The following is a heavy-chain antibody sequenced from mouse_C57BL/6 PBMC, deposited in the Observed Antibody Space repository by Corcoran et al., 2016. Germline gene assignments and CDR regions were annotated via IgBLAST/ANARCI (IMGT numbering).Heavy chain of an antibody. CDR2: INTYSGVP. V-gene: IGHV9-3*01. CDR1: GYTFTTYG. CDR3: ARWDGSSDYAMDY. D-gene: IGHD2-3*01. Sequence: QIQLVQSGPELKKPGETVKISCKASGYTFTTYGMSWVKQAPGKGLKWMGWINTYSGVPTYADDFKGRFAFSLETSVSTAYLQINNLKNEDTATYFCARWDGSSDYAMDYWGQGTSVTVSS. J-gene: IGHJ4*01.